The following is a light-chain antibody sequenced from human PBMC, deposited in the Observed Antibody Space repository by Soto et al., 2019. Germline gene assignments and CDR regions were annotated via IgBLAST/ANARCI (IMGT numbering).Light chain of an antibody. CDR1: QSVSTN. CDR2: GTS. CDR3: QQCDYWPRT. J-gene: IGKJ1*01. V-gene: IGKV3-15*01. Sequence: EIVMTQSPATLSVSPGERATLSCRASQSVSTNLAWYQQKPGQPPRLLIHGTSTRATGIPARFSGSGSGTEFTLTISSLQSEDFAVYYCQQCDYWPRTFGQGTQVEIK.